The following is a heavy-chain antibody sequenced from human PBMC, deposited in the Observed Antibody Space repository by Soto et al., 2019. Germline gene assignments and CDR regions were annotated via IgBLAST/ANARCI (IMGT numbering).Heavy chain of an antibody. CDR3: ARGRILWFGESAGAFDI. Sequence: EVQLVETGGGLIQPGGSLRLSCAASGFTVSSNYMRWVRQAPGKGLEWVSVIYSGGSTYYADSVKGRFTISRDNSKNTLYLQMNSLRAEDTAVYYCARGRILWFGESAGAFDIWGQGTMVTVSS. CDR1: GFTVSSNY. D-gene: IGHD3-10*01. J-gene: IGHJ3*02. V-gene: IGHV3-53*02. CDR2: IYSGGST.